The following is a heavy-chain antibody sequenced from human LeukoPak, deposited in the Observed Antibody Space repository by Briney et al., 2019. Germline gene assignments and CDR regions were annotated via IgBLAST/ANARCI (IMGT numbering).Heavy chain of an antibody. J-gene: IGHJ4*02. CDR2: ISYDGSNK. CDR3: ATASPGREDY. CDR1: GFTFSTYA. Sequence: PGGSLRLSCAASGFTFSTYAMHWVRQAPGKGLEWVAVISYDGSNKHYADSVKGRFTVSRDNSKNTLYLQMNSLRVEDTAVYYCATASPGREDYWGQGTLVTVSS. V-gene: IGHV3-30-3*01.